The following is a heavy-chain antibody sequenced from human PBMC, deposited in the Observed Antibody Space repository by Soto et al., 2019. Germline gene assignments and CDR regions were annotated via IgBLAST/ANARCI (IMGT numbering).Heavy chain of an antibody. CDR1: GFTFSNAW. D-gene: IGHD6-19*01. Sequence: GGSLRLSCAASGFTFSNAWMNWVRQAPGKGLEWVGRIKSKTDGGTTDYAAPVKGRFTISRDDSKNTLYLQMNSLKTEDTAVYYCTTDVIKWIPGIAVAAEGNNWFDPWGQGTLVTVSS. CDR2: IKSKTDGGTT. J-gene: IGHJ5*02. V-gene: IGHV3-15*07. CDR3: TTDVIKWIPGIAVAAEGNNWFDP.